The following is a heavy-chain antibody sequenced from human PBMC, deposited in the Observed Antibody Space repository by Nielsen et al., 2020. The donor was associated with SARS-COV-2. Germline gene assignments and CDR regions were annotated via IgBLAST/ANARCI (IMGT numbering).Heavy chain of an antibody. J-gene: IGHJ4*02. D-gene: IGHD6-6*01. Sequence: ETLSLTCTVSGGSINSGDYYWNWVRQAPGKGLEWVSYITSTSNTIYYADSVKGRFTISRDNADNSLYLQMDSLRDEDTAVYYCARDSPSMAARRLYYFDYWGQGTLVAVSS. CDR2: ITSTSNTI. V-gene: IGHV3-48*02. CDR1: GGSINSGDYY. CDR3: ARDSPSMAARRLYYFDY.